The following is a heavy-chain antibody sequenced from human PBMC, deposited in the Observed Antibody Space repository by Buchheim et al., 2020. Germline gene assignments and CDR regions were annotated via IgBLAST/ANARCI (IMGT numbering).Heavy chain of an antibody. J-gene: IGHJ6*02. Sequence: QVQLVESGGGVVQPGRSLRLSCAASGFTFSSYAMHWVRQAPGKGLEWVAVISYDGSNKYYADSVKGRFTISRDNSKNTLYLRMNSLRAEDTAVYYCAKEGSPQWLVYYYYYYGMNIWGQGTT. V-gene: IGHV3-30*04. CDR2: ISYDGSNK. CDR3: AKEGSPQWLVYYYYYYGMNI. D-gene: IGHD6-19*01. CDR1: GFTFSSYA.